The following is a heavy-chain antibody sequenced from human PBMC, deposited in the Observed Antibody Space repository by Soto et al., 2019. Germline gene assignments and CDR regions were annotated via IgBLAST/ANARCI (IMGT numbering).Heavy chain of an antibody. CDR3: AKDSWFGEFSWFDP. Sequence: PGGSLRLSCAASGSTFSSYAMSWVRQAPGKGLEWVSAISGSGGSTYYADSVKGRFTISRDNSKNTLYLQMNSLRAEDTAVYYCAKDSWFGEFSWFDPWGQGTLVTVSS. CDR1: GSTFSSYA. V-gene: IGHV3-23*01. CDR2: ISGSGGST. D-gene: IGHD3-10*01. J-gene: IGHJ5*02.